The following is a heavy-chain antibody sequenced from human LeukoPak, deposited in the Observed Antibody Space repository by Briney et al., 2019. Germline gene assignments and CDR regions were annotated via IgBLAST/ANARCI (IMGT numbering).Heavy chain of an antibody. CDR3: AREDDFWTGLDYYFDY. V-gene: IGHV3-11*04. CDR2: ISSSGSTI. Sequence: GGSLRLSCAASGFTFSDYYMSWIRQAPGKGLEWVSYISSSGSTIYYADSVKGRFTISRDNAKNSLYLQMNSLRAEDTAVYYCAREDDFWTGLDYYFDYWGQGTLVTVSS. J-gene: IGHJ4*02. D-gene: IGHD3-3*01. CDR1: GFTFSDYY.